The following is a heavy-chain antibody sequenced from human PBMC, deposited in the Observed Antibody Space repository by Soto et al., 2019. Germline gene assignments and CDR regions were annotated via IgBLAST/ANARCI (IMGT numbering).Heavy chain of an antibody. J-gene: IGHJ6*02. D-gene: IGHD2-2*01. CDR3: AREDLGYCSSTSCSYYYYGMDV. V-gene: IGHV1-69*13. Sequence: SVKVSCKASGGTFSSYAISWVRQAPGQGLEWMGGIIPIFGTANYAQKFQGRVTITADESTSTAYMELSSLRSEDTAVYYCAREDLGYCSSTSCSYYYYGMDVWGQGTTVTVSS. CDR1: GGTFSSYA. CDR2: IIPIFGTA.